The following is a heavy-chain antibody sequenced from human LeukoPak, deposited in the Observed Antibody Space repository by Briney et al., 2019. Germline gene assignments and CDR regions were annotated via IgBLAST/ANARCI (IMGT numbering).Heavy chain of an antibody. V-gene: IGHV3-30*18. Sequence: RGSLRLSCAASGFTFSSYGMHWVRQAPGKGLEWVAVISYDGSNKYYADSVKGRFTISRDNSKNTLYLQMNSLRAEDTAVYYCAKVGSTTVTIDYWGQGTLVTVSS. CDR3: AKVGSTTVTIDY. D-gene: IGHD4-17*01. CDR2: ISYDGSNK. J-gene: IGHJ4*02. CDR1: GFTFSSYG.